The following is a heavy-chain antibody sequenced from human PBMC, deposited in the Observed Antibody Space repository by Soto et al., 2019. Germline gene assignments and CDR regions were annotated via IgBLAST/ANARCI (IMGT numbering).Heavy chain of an antibody. CDR2: ISYDGSNN. CDR3: YGMDV. D-gene: IGHD3-10*01. V-gene: IGHV3-30-3*01. J-gene: IGHJ6*02. Sequence: WKEQERKAVISYDGSNNYYADSLKGRFTISRDNSKNTLYLQMNSLRERGDGVNYYYGMDVWGQGTTVTVSS.